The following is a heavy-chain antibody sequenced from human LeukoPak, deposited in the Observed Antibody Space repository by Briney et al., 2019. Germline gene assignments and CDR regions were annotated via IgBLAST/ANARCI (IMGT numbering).Heavy chain of an antibody. CDR1: GFTFSSYS. D-gene: IGHD2-15*01. CDR2: IGTAGDT. J-gene: IGHJ4*02. Sequence: PGGSLRLSCAASGFTFSSYSMNWVRQATGKGLEWVSAIGTAGDTYYPGSVKGRFTISRENAKNSLYLQMNSLRAGDTAVYYCARGPHCSGGSCYFDYWGQGTLVTVSS. CDR3: ARGPHCSGGSCYFDY. V-gene: IGHV3-13*01.